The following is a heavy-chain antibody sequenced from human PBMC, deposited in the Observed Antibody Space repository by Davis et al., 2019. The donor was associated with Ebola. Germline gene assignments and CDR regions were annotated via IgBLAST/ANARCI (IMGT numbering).Heavy chain of an antibody. CDR1: GFTFSSYA. D-gene: IGHD6-19*01. Sequence: GSLRLSCSASGFTFSSYAMHWIRQPPGKGLEWIGYIYYSGSTNYNPSLKSRVTISVDTSKNQFSLKLSSVTAADTAVYYCARGGIAVAGPDYWGQGTLVTVSS. CDR3: ARGGIAVAGPDY. V-gene: IGHV4-59*01. CDR2: IYYSGST. J-gene: IGHJ4*02.